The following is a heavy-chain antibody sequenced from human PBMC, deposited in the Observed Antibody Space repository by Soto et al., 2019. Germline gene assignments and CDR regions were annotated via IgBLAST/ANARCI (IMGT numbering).Heavy chain of an antibody. J-gene: IGHJ5*02. V-gene: IGHV3-74*01. CDR3: TREKFDP. CDR2: VKSDGSST. Sequence: GGSLRLSCAASGFIFSNYWMHWVRQVPGKGLVWVARVKSDGSSTSYADTVKGRFTISRDNAKNTVYLEMNDLRADDTAVYYSTREKFDPWGQGILVTVSS. CDR1: GFIFSNYW.